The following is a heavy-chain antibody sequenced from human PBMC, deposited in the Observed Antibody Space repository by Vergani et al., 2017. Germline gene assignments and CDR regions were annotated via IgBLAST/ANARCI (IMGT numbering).Heavy chain of an antibody. J-gene: IGHJ4*02. Sequence: EVQLVESGGGLVQPGGSLRLSCAASGFTFSSYWMSWVRQAPGKGLEWVPNIKQDGSEKYYVDSVKGRFTISRDNAKNSLYLQMNSLRAEDTAVYYCARDGGIAAAGNDYWGQGTLVTVSS. CDR1: GFTFSSYW. CDR2: IKQDGSEK. D-gene: IGHD6-13*01. V-gene: IGHV3-7*03. CDR3: ARDGGIAAAGNDY.